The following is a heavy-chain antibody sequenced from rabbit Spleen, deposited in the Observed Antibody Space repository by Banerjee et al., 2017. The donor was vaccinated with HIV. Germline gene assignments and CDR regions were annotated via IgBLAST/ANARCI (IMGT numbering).Heavy chain of an antibody. Sequence: QQLEESGGDLVKPGASLTLTCIASGVSFSGNSYMCWVRQAPGKGLEWIACVGSGATWYASWAKGRLTISKTSSTTATLQMTSLTAADTATYFCARGSATMTLVITGYYLSLWGQGTLVTVS. J-gene: IGHJ6*01. CDR2: VGSGAT. CDR1: GVSFSGNSY. V-gene: IGHV1S40*01. D-gene: IGHD2-1*01. CDR3: ARGSATMTLVITGYYLSL.